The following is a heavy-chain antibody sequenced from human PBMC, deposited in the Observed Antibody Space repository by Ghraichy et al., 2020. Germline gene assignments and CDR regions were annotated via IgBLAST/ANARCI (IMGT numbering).Heavy chain of an antibody. J-gene: IGHJ5*02. CDR3: AREAVTTYWLDP. CDR2: IYYSGST. D-gene: IGHD4-11*01. Sequence: SETLSLTCTVSGGSISSGGYYWSWIRQHPGKGLEWIGYIYYSGSTYYNPSLKSRVTISVDMSNNQFSLKLSSVTAADTAVYYCAREAVTTYWLDPWGQGTLVTVSS. CDR1: GGSISSGGYY. V-gene: IGHV4-31*03.